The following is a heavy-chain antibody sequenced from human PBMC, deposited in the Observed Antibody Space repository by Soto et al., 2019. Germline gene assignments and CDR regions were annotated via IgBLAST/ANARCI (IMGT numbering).Heavy chain of an antibody. Sequence: EVQLLDSGGGLVQPGGSLRLSCATSGFTFNSYAMSWVRQAPGKGLEWVSTITNSGGSTYYVDSVEGRFTISRDNPKNTLELQMNSLRVEDTAVYYCAKDKYTIFGGVDYWGQGTLVTVSS. CDR3: AKDKYTIFGGVDY. D-gene: IGHD3-3*01. CDR1: GFTFNSYA. V-gene: IGHV3-23*01. CDR2: ITNSGGST. J-gene: IGHJ4*02.